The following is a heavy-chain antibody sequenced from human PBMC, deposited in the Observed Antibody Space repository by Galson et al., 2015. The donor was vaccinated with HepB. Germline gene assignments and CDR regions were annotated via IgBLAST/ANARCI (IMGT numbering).Heavy chain of an antibody. Sequence: SVKVSCKASGGTFSSYAISWVRQAPGQGLEWMGGIIPIFGTANYAQKFQGRVTITADEPTSTAYMELSSLRSEDTAVYYCARDGAVGVYCGGDCYPYFDYWGQGTLVTVSS. V-gene: IGHV1-69*13. CDR2: IIPIFGTA. D-gene: IGHD2-21*01. J-gene: IGHJ4*02. CDR3: ARDGAVGVYCGGDCYPYFDY. CDR1: GGTFSSYA.